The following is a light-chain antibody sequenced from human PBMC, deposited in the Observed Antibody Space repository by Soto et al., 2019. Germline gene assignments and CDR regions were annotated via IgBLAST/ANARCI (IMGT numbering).Light chain of an antibody. Sequence: QSVLTQPPSASGTPGQRVTISCSTSSSNLGDNTVNWYQQVPGTAPKLLIYSYDQRPSGVPDRFSGSKSGTSASLAISGLQSEDEADYYCAAWDASLDGYAFGTGTKLTVL. CDR2: SYD. J-gene: IGLJ1*01. CDR3: AAWDASLDGYA. V-gene: IGLV1-44*01. CDR1: SSNLGDNT.